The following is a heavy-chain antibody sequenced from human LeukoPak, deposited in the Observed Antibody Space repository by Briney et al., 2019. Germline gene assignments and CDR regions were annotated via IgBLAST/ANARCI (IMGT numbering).Heavy chain of an antibody. CDR2: IYSGDTT. J-gene: IGHJ3*02. CDR1: GFTVSSNY. D-gene: IGHD6-19*01. V-gene: IGHV3-53*01. Sequence: GGSLRLSCVASGFTVSSNYMSWVRQAPGKGLEWVSLIYSGDTTHYADSVKGRFTISRDNAKNTLYLQMNSLRAEDTAVYYCARGTDSSGWYGAFDIWGQGTLVTVSP. CDR3: ARGTDSSGWYGAFDI.